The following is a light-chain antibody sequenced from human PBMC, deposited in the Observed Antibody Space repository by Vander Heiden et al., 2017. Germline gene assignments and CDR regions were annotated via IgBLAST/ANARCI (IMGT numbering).Light chain of an antibody. CDR2: GNS. CDR3: QSYDSSMSGSRV. CDR1: SSNNGAGKD. V-gene: IGLV1-40*01. Sequence: QSVLTQPPPVSGAPGQRVTISCTGSSSNNGAGKDVHWYQQLPGTAPKLLIYGNSNRPSGVPDRFSGSKSGTSASLAITGLQAEDEADYYCQSYDSSMSGSRVFGGGTKLTVL. J-gene: IGLJ2*01.